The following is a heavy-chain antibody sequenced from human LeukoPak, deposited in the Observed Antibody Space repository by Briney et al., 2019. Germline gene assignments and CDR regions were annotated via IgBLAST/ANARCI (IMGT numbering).Heavy chain of an antibody. CDR1: GFTFSSYG. D-gene: IGHD6-19*01. J-gene: IGHJ4*02. V-gene: IGHV3-30*18. CDR3: AKVRWDNSGWYYLDN. CDR2: ISYDGSNK. Sequence: QTGGSLRLSCAASGFTFSSYGMHWVRQAPGKGLEWVAVISYDGSNKYYADSVKGRFTISRDNSKNTLYLQMNSLRAEDTAVYYCAKVRWDNSGWYYLDNWGQGTLVTVSS.